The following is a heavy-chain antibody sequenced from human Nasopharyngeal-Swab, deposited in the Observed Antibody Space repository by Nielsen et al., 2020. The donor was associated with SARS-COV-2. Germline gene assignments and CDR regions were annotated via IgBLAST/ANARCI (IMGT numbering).Heavy chain of an antibody. CDR2: INAGNGNT. CDR1: GYTFTSYA. J-gene: IGHJ4*02. V-gene: IGHV1-3*01. CDR3: ASPARGYSSSWYEFDY. Sequence: VSVKVSCKASGYTFTSYAMHWVRQAPGQRLEWMGWINAGNGNTKYSQKFQGRVTITRDTSASTAYMELSSLRSEDTAVYYCASPARGYSSSWYEFDYWGQGTLVTVSS. D-gene: IGHD6-13*01.